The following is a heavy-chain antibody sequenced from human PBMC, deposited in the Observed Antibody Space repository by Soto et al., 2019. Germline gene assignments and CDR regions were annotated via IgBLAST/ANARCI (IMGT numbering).Heavy chain of an antibody. CDR3: TRDGVAGDY. D-gene: IGHD6-19*01. CDR1: GFDFYSYG. J-gene: IGHJ4*02. V-gene: IGHV3-48*02. CDR2: IASSSNTI. Sequence: EVELVQSGGGVVEPGGSLTLSCVGSGFDFYSYGLNWVHQAPGKGLEWVSYIASSSNTIYYTDSVKGRFIVSRDDARNSLFLNMNSLRHEDTAVYYCTRDGVAGDYWGQGTLVTVSS.